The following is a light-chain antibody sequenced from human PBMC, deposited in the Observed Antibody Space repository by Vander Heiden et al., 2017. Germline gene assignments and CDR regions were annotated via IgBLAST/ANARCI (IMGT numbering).Light chain of an antibody. V-gene: IGLV2-8*01. J-gene: IGLJ3*02. Sequence: QSALTQPPSASGSPGQLLTISCTGTSSDLGGYNFVSWYQQHPGKAPKLMIYEVNKRPSGVPDRFSGAKSGNTASLTVSGLQAEDEADYYCTSYAGSNKVLFGGGTKLTVL. CDR2: EVN. CDR1: SSDLGGYNF. CDR3: TSYAGSNKVL.